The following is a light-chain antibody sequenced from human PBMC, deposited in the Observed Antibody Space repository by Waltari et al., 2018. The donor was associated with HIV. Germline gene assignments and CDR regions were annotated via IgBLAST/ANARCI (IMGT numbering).Light chain of an antibody. J-gene: IGKJ1*01. CDR1: QSITTY. CDR2: AAS. V-gene: IGKV1-39*01. Sequence: DIQMTQSPSSLSASAGDRVTITCRASQSITTYLNWYQQKPGKAPKLLIYAASTLQSGVPSRFSGSGSGTDFTLTISSLQPEDFATYYCQQSSRTPLTFGQGTKVEIK. CDR3: QQSSRTPLT.